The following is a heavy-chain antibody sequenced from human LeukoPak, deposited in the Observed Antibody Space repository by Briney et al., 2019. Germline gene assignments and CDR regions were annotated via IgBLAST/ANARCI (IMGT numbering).Heavy chain of an antibody. CDR1: GYTFNDYF. CDR3: ARDLRLLWFGELSSAPLYYYDY. Sequence: GASVKVSCKASGYTFNDYFIHWVRQAPGQGLEWMGWINPNSGGTNYAQKFQGRVTMTRDTSISTAYMELSRLRSDDTAVYYCARDLRLLWFGELSSAPLYYYDYWGQGTLVTVSS. CDR2: INPNSGGT. J-gene: IGHJ4*02. V-gene: IGHV1-2*02. D-gene: IGHD3-10*01.